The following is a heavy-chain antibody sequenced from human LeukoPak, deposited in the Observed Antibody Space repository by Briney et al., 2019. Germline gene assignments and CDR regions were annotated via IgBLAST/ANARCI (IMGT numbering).Heavy chain of an antibody. CDR2: INQGGST. CDR3: ARHDLSGYAFDF. Sequence: PSETLSLTCVINGGSFSSYYWSWIRQVPGKGLEWIGEINQGGSTNFNPSLESRVRMSVDTSKNQFSLNVRSLSAADTAVYFCARHDLSGYAFDFWGQGTTVTVSS. V-gene: IGHV4-34*01. CDR1: GGSFSSYY. D-gene: IGHD3-22*01. J-gene: IGHJ3*01.